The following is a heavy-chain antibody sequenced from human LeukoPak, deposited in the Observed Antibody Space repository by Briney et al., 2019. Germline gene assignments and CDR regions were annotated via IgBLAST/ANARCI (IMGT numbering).Heavy chain of an antibody. CDR2: MNPNSGNT. D-gene: IGHD2-2*02. CDR3: ARTESRRYCSSTSCYTLDY. V-gene: IGHV1-8*01. CDR1: GYTFTSYD. Sequence: AASVKVSCKASGYTFTSYDINWFRQATGQGLEWMGWMNPNSGNTGYAQKLQGRVTMTTDTSTSTAYMELRSLRSDDTAVYYCARTESRRYCSSTSCYTLDYWGQGTLVTVSS. J-gene: IGHJ4*02.